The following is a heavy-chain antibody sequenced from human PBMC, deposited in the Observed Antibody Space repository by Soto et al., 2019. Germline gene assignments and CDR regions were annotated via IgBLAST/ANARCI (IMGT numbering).Heavy chain of an antibody. J-gene: IGHJ5*02. CDR3: SRAPRQVCGWFAP. D-gene: IGHD2-21*01. CDR2: VDWDRGNA. Sequence: EVQLVESGGGLVQPGRSLRLSCAASGFTFDDFDLHWVRRAPGKGLEWVSGVDWDRGNAADENSVKGLFIVTRDSAKNNLYVDLSRVRQVDSGLCTCSRAPRQVCGWFAPWGEGSVVTACS. CDR1: GFTFDDFD. V-gene: IGHV3-9*01.